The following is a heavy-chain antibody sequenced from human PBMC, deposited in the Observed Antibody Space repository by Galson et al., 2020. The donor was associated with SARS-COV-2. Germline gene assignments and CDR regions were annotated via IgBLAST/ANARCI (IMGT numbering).Heavy chain of an antibody. V-gene: IGHV4-38-2*01. J-gene: IGHJ4*02. D-gene: IGHD6-19*01. CDR3: ARHQGQWLAPFDF. Sequence: SETLSLTCAVSGYSISSGNYCGWIRQTPGKGLEWIGSIYQNVYHSGSTYYNPSLKSRVTISVDTSKNQFSLNLSSVTAADTAVYYCARHQGQWLAPFDFWGQGTLVTVSS. CDR2: IYQNVYHSGST. CDR1: GYSISSGNY.